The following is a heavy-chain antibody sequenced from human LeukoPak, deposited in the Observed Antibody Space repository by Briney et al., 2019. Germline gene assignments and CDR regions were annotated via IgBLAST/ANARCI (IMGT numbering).Heavy chain of an antibody. Sequence: GGSLRLSCAASGFTFSSYSMNWVRQAPGKGLEWVSSISSSSSYIYYADSVKGRFTISRDNAKNSLYLQMNSLRAEDTAVYYCARDAGGDILTIYYYYGMDVWGQGTTVTVSS. V-gene: IGHV3-21*01. CDR3: ARDAGGDILTIYYYYGMDV. J-gene: IGHJ6*02. D-gene: IGHD3-9*01. CDR1: GFTFSSYS. CDR2: ISSSSSYI.